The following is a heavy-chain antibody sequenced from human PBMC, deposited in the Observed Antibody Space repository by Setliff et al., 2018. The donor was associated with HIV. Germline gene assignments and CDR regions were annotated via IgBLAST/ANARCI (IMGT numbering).Heavy chain of an antibody. D-gene: IGHD5-18*01. V-gene: IGHV4-30-2*01. CDR1: GGSIRSSGYS. J-gene: IGHJ4*02. CDR3: ARAGGGDSYGYSGAFDY. Sequence: PSETLSLTCAVSGGSIRSSGYSWSWIRQPPGKGLEWIGYISQSGSTYYNPSIKSRVTISVDTSKNQFSLKLSSVTAADTAVYSWARAGGGDSYGYSGAFDYGGQGTRVTV. CDR2: ISQSGST.